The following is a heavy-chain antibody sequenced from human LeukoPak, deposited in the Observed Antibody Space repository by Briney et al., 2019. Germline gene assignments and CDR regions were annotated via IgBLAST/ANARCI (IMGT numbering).Heavy chain of an antibody. V-gene: IGHV3-30*02. D-gene: IGHD3-22*01. CDR2: IRYDGSNK. CDR1: GFTFSSYG. J-gene: IGHJ4*02. Sequence: GGSLRLSCAASGFTFSSYGMHWVRQAPGKGLEWVAFIRYDGSNKYYADSVKGRFTISRDNSKNTLYLQMNSLRAEDTAVYYCAKDYMIVVVFGAFDIWGQGILVTVSP. CDR3: AKDYMIVVVFGAFDI.